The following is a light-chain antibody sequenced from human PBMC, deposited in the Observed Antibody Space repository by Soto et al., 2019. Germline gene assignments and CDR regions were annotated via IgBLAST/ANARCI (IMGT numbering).Light chain of an antibody. CDR2: DAH. CDR1: QSISGW. CDR3: HQYNSYNT. Sequence: DIQMTQSPSTLSASVGDRVTITCRASQSISGWLAWYQQKPGEAPKLLIYDAHTLESGVPSRFSGSGSGTEFTVTITSLQPDDFATYYCHQYNSYNTFGQGTKLEIK. V-gene: IGKV1-5*01. J-gene: IGKJ2*01.